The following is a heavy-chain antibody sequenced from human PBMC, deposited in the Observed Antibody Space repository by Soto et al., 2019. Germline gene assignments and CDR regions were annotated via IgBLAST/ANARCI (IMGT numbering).Heavy chain of an antibody. Sequence: SETLSITCTVSGGSISIGGSYWGWIRQPPGKGLEWIGYIYYSGNTYFNPSLKSRVTLSVDTSKNQFSLNLSSVTAADTAVYYCVRYCSTTKCPFDYWGQGTLVTVSS. CDR2: IYYSGNT. V-gene: IGHV4-30-4*01. D-gene: IGHD2-2*01. CDR3: VRYCSTTKCPFDY. CDR1: GGSISIGGSY. J-gene: IGHJ4*02.